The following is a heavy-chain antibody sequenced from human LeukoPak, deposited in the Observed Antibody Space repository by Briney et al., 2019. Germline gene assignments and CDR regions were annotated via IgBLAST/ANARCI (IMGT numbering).Heavy chain of an antibody. Sequence: GESLKTSCKCPGYSFTSYWIGWVRQIPAKGLEWMGIIYPGDSDTRYRPPSQGQVTISADKSTSTASLQRTSLKASDTAMYDFVRSFQLGFAPSGQGTLVTASS. D-gene: IGHD5-18*01. CDR2: IYPGDSDT. CDR3: VRSFQLGFAP. J-gene: IGHJ5*02. V-gene: IGHV5-51*01. CDR1: GYSFTSYW.